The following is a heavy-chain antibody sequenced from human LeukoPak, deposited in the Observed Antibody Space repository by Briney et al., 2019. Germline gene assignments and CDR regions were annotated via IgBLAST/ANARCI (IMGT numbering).Heavy chain of an antibody. J-gene: IGHJ4*02. CDR2: ISGSGGST. D-gene: IGHD5-18*01. V-gene: IGHV3-23*01. CDR3: AKGGGSYGW. CDR1: GFTFSSYA. Sequence: GGSLRLSCAASGFTFSSYAMSWVRQAPGKGLEWVSTISGSGGSTYSADSVKGRFTISRDSSKNTLYLQMNSLRVEDTAVYYCAKGGGSYGWWGQGTLVTVSS.